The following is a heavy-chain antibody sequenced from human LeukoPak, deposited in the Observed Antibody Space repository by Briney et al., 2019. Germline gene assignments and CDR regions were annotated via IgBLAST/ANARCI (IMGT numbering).Heavy chain of an antibody. Sequence: KSSETLSLTCTVTGGSISSSSYYWGWIRQPPGKGLKWMGSIYYSGSTYYNPSLKSRVTISVDTSKNQFSLKLSSVTAADTAVYYCAGFSSGSYSPSLFDIWGQGTMVTVSS. V-gene: IGHV4-39*01. CDR2: IYYSGST. D-gene: IGHD1-26*01. CDR3: AGFSSGSYSPSLFDI. J-gene: IGHJ3*02. CDR1: GGSISSSSYY.